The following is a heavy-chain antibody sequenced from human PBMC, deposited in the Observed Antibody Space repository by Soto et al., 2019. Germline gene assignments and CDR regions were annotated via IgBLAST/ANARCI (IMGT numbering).Heavy chain of an antibody. CDR2: ISGSGGST. CDR3: AKENDFWSGHSNWFDP. J-gene: IGHJ5*02. CDR1: GFTFSSYA. D-gene: IGHD3-3*01. V-gene: IGHV3-23*01. Sequence: GGSLRLSCAASGFTFSSYAMSWVRQAPGKGLEWVSTISGSGGSTYSADSVKGRFTISRDNSKNTLYLQMNSLRAEDTAVYYCAKENDFWSGHSNWFDPWGQGTLVTVSS.